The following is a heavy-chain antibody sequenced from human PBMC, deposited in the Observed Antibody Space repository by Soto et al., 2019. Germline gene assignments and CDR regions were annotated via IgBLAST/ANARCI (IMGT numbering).Heavy chain of an antibody. CDR2: IYYSGST. V-gene: IGHV4-59*01. J-gene: IGHJ4*02. D-gene: IGHD1-1*01. Sequence: SETLSLTCTVAGGSISSYYWSWIRQPPGKGLEWIEYIYYSGSTNYNPSLKSRVTISVDTSKNQFSLKLSSVTAADTAVYYCARGRYNPRRIPAQIDCWGQGTLVTVSS. CDR1: GGSISSYY. CDR3: ARGRYNPRRIPAQIDC.